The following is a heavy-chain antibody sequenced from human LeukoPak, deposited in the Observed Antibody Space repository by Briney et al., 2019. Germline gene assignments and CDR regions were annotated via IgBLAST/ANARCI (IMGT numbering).Heavy chain of an antibody. CDR3: TRGGIIILGVATVVDY. J-gene: IGHJ4*02. CDR2: MNPGSGNT. CDR1: GYTFTSYD. Sequence: ASVKVSCKASGYTFTSYDINWVRQATGQGLEWMGWMNPGSGNTGYAQKFQGRVTKTRNTSISTVYMEVSGLRSEDTAVYYCTRGGIIILGVATVVDYWGQGTLVTVSS. D-gene: IGHD3/OR15-3a*01. V-gene: IGHV1-8*01.